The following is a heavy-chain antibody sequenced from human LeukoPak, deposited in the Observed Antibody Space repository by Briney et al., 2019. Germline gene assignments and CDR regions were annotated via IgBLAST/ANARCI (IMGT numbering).Heavy chain of an antibody. CDR2: ISGDGGST. V-gene: IGHV3-43*02. CDR1: GFTFDNYA. Sequence: GGSLRLSCAASGFTFDNYAMHLVRQAPGKGLEWVSLISGDGGSTYYADSVKGRFTISRDNSKNSLYLQMNSLRTEDTALYYCAKDMWVYYDSSGCPFDYWGQGTLVTVSS. J-gene: IGHJ4*02. D-gene: IGHD3-22*01. CDR3: AKDMWVYYDSSGCPFDY.